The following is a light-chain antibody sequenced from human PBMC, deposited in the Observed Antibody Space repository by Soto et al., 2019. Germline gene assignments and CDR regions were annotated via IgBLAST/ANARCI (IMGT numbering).Light chain of an antibody. CDR3: SSYTSSSTLGV. J-gene: IGLJ2*01. CDR2: DVS. CDR1: SSDVGGYNY. V-gene: IGLV2-14*01. Sequence: QSVLTQPASVSGSPGQSITISCTGTSSDVGGYNYVSWYQQHPSKAPKLMIYDVSNRPSGVSNRFSGSKSGNTASLTISGLQAEDEADYYCSSYTSSSTLGVFGGGTKLTVL.